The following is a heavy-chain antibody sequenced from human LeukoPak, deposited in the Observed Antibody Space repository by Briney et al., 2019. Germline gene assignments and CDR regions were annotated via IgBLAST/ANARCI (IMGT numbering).Heavy chain of an antibody. Sequence: GGSLRLSCVASGFTVSNHYMSWVRQTPGKGLEWVSITYSGGSTYYADSVKGGFTSSRDNSKNTLFLQMNSLRGEDTAVYYCARGSSWPMFDIWGQGTMVTVSS. J-gene: IGHJ3*02. CDR2: TYSGGST. V-gene: IGHV3-66*02. D-gene: IGHD6-13*01. CDR3: ARGSSWPMFDI. CDR1: GFTVSNHY.